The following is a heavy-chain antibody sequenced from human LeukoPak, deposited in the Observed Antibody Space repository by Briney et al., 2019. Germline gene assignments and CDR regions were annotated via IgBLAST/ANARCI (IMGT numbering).Heavy chain of an antibody. J-gene: IGHJ4*02. V-gene: IGHV3-66*01. CDR3: AREKYDSSGYFDY. CDR1: GFTVSSNY. Sequence: GGSLRLSCAASGFTVSSNYMSWVRQAPGKGLEWVSVIYSGGSTYYADSVKGRFTISRDNSKDTLYLQMNSLRAEDTAVYYCAREKYDSSGYFDYWGQGTLVTVSS. CDR2: IYSGGST. D-gene: IGHD3-22*01.